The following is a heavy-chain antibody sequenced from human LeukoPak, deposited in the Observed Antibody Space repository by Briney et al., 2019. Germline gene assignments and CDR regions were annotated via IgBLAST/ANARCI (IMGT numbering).Heavy chain of an antibody. J-gene: IGHJ4*02. CDR1: GGSISSYY. CDR3: ARRHVGAVHYFDY. CDR2: IYSSGST. D-gene: IGHD1-26*01. Sequence: SETLSLTCTVSGGSISSYYWSWIRQPPGKGLEWIGYIYSSGSTNYNPSLKSRVTISVDTSKNQFSLKLSSVTAADTAVYYCARRHVGAVHYFDYWGQGTLVTVSS. V-gene: IGHV4-59*08.